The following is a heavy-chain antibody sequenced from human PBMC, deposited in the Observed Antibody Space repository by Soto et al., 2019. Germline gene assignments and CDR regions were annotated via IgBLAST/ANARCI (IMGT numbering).Heavy chain of an antibody. Sequence: PSETLSLTCTVSGGSISSYYWSWIRQPPGKGLEWIGYIYYSGSTNYNPSLKSRVTISVDTSKNQFSLKLSSVTAADTAVYYCARGQQWLPTDFDYWGQGTLVTVSS. CDR2: IYYSGST. CDR1: GGSISSYY. CDR3: ARGQQWLPTDFDY. V-gene: IGHV4-59*01. D-gene: IGHD6-19*01. J-gene: IGHJ4*02.